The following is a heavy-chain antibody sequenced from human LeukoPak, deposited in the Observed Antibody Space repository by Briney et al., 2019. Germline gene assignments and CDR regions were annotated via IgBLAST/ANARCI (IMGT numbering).Heavy chain of an antibody. CDR2: ISGSGGST. V-gene: IGHV3-23*01. J-gene: IGHJ4*02. Sequence: GGSLRLSCAASGFTFSSYSMSWVRQAPGKGLEWVSGISGSGGSTYYADSVKGRFTISRDSSKNTLYLQMNSLRAEDTAVYYCAKDSSVGYSAFDYWGQGTLVTVSS. CDR1: GFTFSSYS. CDR3: AKDSSVGYSAFDY. D-gene: IGHD5-18*01.